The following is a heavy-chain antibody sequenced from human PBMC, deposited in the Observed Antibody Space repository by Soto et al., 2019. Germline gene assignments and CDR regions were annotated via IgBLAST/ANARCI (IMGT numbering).Heavy chain of an antibody. J-gene: IGHJ5*02. CDR1: GYTFTSYA. Sequence: ASVKVSCKASGYTFTSYAMHWVRQAPGQRLEWMGWLNAGNGNTKYSQKFQGRVTITKDTSASTAYMELSSLRSEDTAVYYCARGPLRNWFDPWGQGTLVTVSS. V-gene: IGHV1-3*01. CDR2: LNAGNGNT. D-gene: IGHD5-12*01. CDR3: ARGPLRNWFDP.